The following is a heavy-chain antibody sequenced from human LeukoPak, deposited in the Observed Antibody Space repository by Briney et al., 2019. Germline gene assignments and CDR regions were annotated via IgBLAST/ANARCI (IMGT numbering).Heavy chain of an antibody. CDR1: GGSISSYY. CDR3: ARLHYLYYFDY. V-gene: IGHV4-4*09. CDR2: IYTSGST. D-gene: IGHD3-10*01. J-gene: IGHJ4*02. Sequence: SETLSLTCTVSGGSISSYYWSWIRQPPGKGLEWIGYIYTSGSTNYNPSLKSRVTISVDTPKNQFSLKLSSVTAADTAVYYCARLHYLYYFDYWGQGTLVTVSS.